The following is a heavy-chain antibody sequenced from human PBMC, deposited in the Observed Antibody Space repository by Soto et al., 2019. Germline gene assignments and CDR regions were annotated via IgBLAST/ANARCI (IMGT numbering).Heavy chain of an antibody. CDR1: GFTFSINA. CDR3: ARDPLWGTAMVLWYFDL. V-gene: IGHV3-30-3*01. D-gene: IGHD5-18*01. J-gene: IGHJ2*01. Sequence: QVQLVESGGGVVQPGRSLRLSCAASGFTFSINAMHWVRQAPGKGLEWVAVISYDGSNKYYADSVKGRFTISRDNSKNTLYLQMNSLRAEDTAVYYCARDPLWGTAMVLWYFDLWGRGTLVTVSS. CDR2: ISYDGSNK.